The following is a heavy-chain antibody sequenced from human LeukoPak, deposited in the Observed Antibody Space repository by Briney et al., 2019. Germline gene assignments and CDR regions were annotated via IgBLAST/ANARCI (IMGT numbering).Heavy chain of an antibody. CDR2: INPNSGGT. D-gene: IGHD2-2*01. V-gene: IGHV1-2*02. Sequence: GASVKVSCKASGYTFTGYYMHWVRQAPGQGLEWMGWINPNSGGTNYAQKFQGRVTMTRDTSISTAYMELSRLRSDDTAVYYCARVARGSSTSCTDYWGQGTLVTVSS. CDR3: ARVARGSSTSCTDY. J-gene: IGHJ4*02. CDR1: GYTFTGYY.